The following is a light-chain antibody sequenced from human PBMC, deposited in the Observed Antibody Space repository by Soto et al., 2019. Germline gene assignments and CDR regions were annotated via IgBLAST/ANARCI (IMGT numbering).Light chain of an antibody. CDR1: QSVSSSY. CDR2: GAS. V-gene: IGKV3-20*01. Sequence: EIVLTQSPGTLSLSPGERATLSCRASQSVSSSYLAWYQQKPGQAPRRLIYGASRRATGIPDRFSGSGSGTDFTLTISRLEPEDFAVYYCQQYGSSPLFGPGTKVDIK. J-gene: IGKJ3*01. CDR3: QQYGSSPL.